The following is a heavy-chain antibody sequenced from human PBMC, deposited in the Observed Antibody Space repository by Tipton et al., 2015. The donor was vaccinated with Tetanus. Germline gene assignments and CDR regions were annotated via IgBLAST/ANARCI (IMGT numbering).Heavy chain of an antibody. V-gene: IGHV3-30*18. D-gene: IGHD6-25*01. CDR1: GFTFSSYG. CDR2: ISYDGSNK. CDR3: AKDAPMYSSGGGYFDY. Sequence: SLRLSCAASGFTFSSYGMHWVRQAPGKGLEWVAVISYDGSNKYYADSVKGRFTISRDNSKNTLYLQMNSLRAEDTAVYYCAKDAPMYSSGGGYFDYWGQGTLVTVSS. J-gene: IGHJ4*02.